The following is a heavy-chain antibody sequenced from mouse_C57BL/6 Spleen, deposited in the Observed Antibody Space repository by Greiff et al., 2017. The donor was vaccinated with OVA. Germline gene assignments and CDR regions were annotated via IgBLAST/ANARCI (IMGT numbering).Heavy chain of an antibody. CDR2: IYPSDSET. V-gene: IGHV1-61*01. CDR1: GYTFTSYW. Sequence: QVQLQQPGAELVRPGSSVKLSCKASGYTFTSYWMAWVKQRPGHGLEWIGNIYPSDSETHYNQKFKDKATLTVDKSSSTAYMQLSSLTSEDSAVYYCARGDGYPWFAYWGQGTLVTVSA. D-gene: IGHD2-3*01. CDR3: ARGDGYPWFAY. J-gene: IGHJ3*01.